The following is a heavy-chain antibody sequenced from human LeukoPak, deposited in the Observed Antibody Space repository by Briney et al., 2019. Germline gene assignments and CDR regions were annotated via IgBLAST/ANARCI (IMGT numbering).Heavy chain of an antibody. CDR3: AKESGALGAPLYDY. V-gene: IGHV3-30*18. Sequence: GGSLRLSCAASGFTFNNYGMHWVRQAPGKGLEWVAVISYDGRNIHYPDSVKGRFTISRDNSKNMLYLQMNSLRAEDTAVYYCAKESGALGAPLYDYWGRGILVTASS. D-gene: IGHD4/OR15-4a*01. CDR2: ISYDGRNI. CDR1: GFTFNNYG. J-gene: IGHJ4*02.